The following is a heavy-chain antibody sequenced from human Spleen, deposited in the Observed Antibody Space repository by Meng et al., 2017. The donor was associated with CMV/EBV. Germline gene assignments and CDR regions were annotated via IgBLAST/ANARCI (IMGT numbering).Heavy chain of an antibody. J-gene: IGHJ4*02. Sequence: SCKASGYNFTNYAIHWVRQAPGQSLEWMGWINAANGNTKYSQKFQGGVTFTRDTSATTAYMEVSSLRSADTAVYYCARVPAGTSFFDYWGQGTLVTVSS. CDR3: ARVPAGTSFFDY. D-gene: IGHD6-13*01. CDR2: INAANGNT. CDR1: GYNFTNYA. V-gene: IGHV1-3*01.